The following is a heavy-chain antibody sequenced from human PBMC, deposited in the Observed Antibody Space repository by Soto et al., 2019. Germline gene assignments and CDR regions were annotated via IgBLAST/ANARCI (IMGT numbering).Heavy chain of an antibody. J-gene: IGHJ4*02. CDR1: GFTFSSYA. V-gene: IGHV3-23*01. CDR2: ISGRDGTT. Sequence: EVQLLESGGGLVQPGGSLRLSCAASGFTFSSYALIWVRQAPGKGLEWVSAISGRDGTTYYADSVKGRFTISRDNSKNALYLQMNSLRAEHTAVYYCATDQGYSGNYYARPAFDYWGQGTLVTVSS. CDR3: ATDQGYSGNYYARPAFDY. D-gene: IGHD1-26*01.